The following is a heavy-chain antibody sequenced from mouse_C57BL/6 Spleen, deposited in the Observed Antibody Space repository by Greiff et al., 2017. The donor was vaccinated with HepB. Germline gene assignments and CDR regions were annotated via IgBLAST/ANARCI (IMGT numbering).Heavy chain of an antibody. CDR2: ISYDGSN. Sequence: ESGPGLVKPSQSLSLTCSVTGYSITSGYYWTWIRQFPGNKLEWMGYISYDGSNNYNPSLKNRISITRDTSKNQFFLKLNSVTTEDTATYYCARGDSNYECAYWGQGTLVTVSA. CDR1: GYSITSGYY. D-gene: IGHD2-5*01. J-gene: IGHJ3*01. CDR3: ARGDSNYECAY. V-gene: IGHV3-6*01.